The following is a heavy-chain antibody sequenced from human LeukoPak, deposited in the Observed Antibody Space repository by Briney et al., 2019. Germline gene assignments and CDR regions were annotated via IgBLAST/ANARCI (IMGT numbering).Heavy chain of an antibody. V-gene: IGHV4-39*01. Sequence: PSETLSLTCTVPGGSFSSSGYYWGWIRQPPGKGLEWIGSIYYSGSTYYNPSLKSRVTISVDTSKNQFSLKLSSVTAADTAVYYCARRITMVRGPNANWFDPWGQGTLVTVSS. J-gene: IGHJ5*02. D-gene: IGHD3-10*01. CDR2: IYYSGST. CDR3: ARRITMVRGPNANWFDP. CDR1: GGSFSSSGYY.